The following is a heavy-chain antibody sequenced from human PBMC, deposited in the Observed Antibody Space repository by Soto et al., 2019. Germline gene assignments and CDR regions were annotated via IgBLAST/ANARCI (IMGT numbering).Heavy chain of an antibody. Sequence: QVRLQASGPGLVKPSETLSLTCTVSGGSISSYYWSWIRQPPGKGLEWIGYIYYSGSTNYNPSLKSRVTISVDTSKNQFSLKLSSVTAADTAVYYCARGDPLLWFGEKVYYGMDVWGQGTTVTVSS. V-gene: IGHV4-59*01. CDR3: ARGDPLLWFGEKVYYGMDV. CDR2: IYYSGST. D-gene: IGHD3-10*01. CDR1: GGSISSYY. J-gene: IGHJ6*02.